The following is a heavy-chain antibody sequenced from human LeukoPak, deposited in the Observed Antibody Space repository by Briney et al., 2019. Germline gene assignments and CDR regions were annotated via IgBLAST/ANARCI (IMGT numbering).Heavy chain of an antibody. V-gene: IGHV4-59*01. Sequence: GSLRLSCAASGFTFSSYAMSWIRQPPGKGLEWIACISYSGSTKYNPSLKSRVTISVDTSKNQLSLKLSSVTAADTAVYYCAREPGFDSSGYLNWFDPWGQGTLVTVSS. CDR2: ISYSGST. D-gene: IGHD3-22*01. J-gene: IGHJ5*01. CDR1: GFTFSSYA. CDR3: AREPGFDSSGYLNWFDP.